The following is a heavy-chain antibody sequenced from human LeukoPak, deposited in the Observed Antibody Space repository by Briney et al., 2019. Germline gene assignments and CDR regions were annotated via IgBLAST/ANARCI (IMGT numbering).Heavy chain of an antibody. Sequence: SETLSLTCTVSGRSISSYYWSWIRQPPGKGLEGIGYIYYSWSTNYNPSLKRRVTISVDTSKNQFSLKLSSVTAADTAVYYCASRYYYGSGSYYNEWGQGTLVTVSS. V-gene: IGHV4-59*01. CDR1: GRSISSYY. D-gene: IGHD3-10*01. J-gene: IGHJ4*02. CDR3: ASRYYYGSGSYYNE. CDR2: IYYSWST.